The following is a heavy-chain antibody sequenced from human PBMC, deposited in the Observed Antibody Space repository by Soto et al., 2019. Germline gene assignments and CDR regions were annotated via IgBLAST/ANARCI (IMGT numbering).Heavy chain of an antibody. CDR2: IYYSGST. J-gene: IGHJ4*02. CDR1: GGSISSSSYY. D-gene: IGHD3-9*01. V-gene: IGHV4-39*01. CDR3: ARVSDDILFDY. Sequence: SETLSLTCTVSGGSISSSSYYWGWIRQPPGKGLEWIGSIYYSGSTYYNPSLKCRVTISVDTSKNQFSLKLSSVTAADTAVYYCARVSDDILFDYWGQGTLVTVSS.